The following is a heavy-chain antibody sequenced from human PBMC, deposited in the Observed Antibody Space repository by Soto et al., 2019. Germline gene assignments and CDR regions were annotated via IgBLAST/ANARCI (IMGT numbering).Heavy chain of an antibody. CDR3: AASCVGCGGFNYYGMDV. CDR1: GGSISSGGYY. Sequence: QVQLQESGPGLVMPSQTLSLTCTVSGGSISSGGYYWSWIRQHPGKGLEWIGYIYYSGSTYYNPSLKSRVTISVDTSKNQFSLKLSSVTAADTAVYYCAASCVGCGGFNYYGMDVWGQGTTVTVSS. J-gene: IGHJ6*02. V-gene: IGHV4-31*03. CDR2: IYYSGST. D-gene: IGHD2-21*01.